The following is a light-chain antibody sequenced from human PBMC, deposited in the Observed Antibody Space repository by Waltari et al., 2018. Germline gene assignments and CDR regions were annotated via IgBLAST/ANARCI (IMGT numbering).Light chain of an antibody. Sequence: DTQLSQFPSTLAASVGDRVTITCRAREAINKWLAWYQQKPGKAPKVLIYDASTLQSGVPSRFSGSGSGTEFTLTIDSLQPDDFATYYCQQSYSAPRTFGQGTKLEIK. J-gene: IGKJ2*01. V-gene: IGKV1-5*01. CDR2: DAS. CDR1: EAINKW. CDR3: QQSYSAPRT.